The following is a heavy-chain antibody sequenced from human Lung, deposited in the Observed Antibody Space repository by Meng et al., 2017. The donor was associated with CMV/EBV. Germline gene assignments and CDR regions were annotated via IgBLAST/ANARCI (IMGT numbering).Heavy chain of an antibody. CDR1: GFTFSKYW. V-gene: IGHV3-74*03. CDR2: INTDGSFT. J-gene: IGHJ4*02. CDR3: GRDLTGERDQ. Sequence: LYLDDSGFTFSKYWFHWVRQVPGEGLVWVSRINTDGSFTSYAESVKGRFTISRDNAKNTVYLHMHTLRFDDSAVYYCGRDLTGERDQWGQGSLVTVSS. D-gene: IGHD2-8*02.